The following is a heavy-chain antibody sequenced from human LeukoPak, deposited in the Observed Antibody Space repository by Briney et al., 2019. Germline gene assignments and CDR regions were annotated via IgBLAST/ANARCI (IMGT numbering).Heavy chain of an antibody. Sequence: SETLSLTCAVYGGSFSGYYWSWIRQPPGKGLEWIGEINHSGSTNCNPSLKSRVTISVDTSKNQFSLKLSSVTAADTAVYYCASRRQWLVRFDYWGQGTLVTVSS. J-gene: IGHJ4*02. CDR1: GGSFSGYY. D-gene: IGHD6-19*01. CDR2: INHSGST. CDR3: ASRRQWLVRFDY. V-gene: IGHV4-34*01.